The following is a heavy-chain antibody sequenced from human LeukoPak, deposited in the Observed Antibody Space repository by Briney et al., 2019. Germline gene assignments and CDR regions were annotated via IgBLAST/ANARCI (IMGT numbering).Heavy chain of an antibody. J-gene: IGHJ4*02. CDR1: GFTFSSYA. V-gene: IGHV3-7*01. Sequence: GGSLRLSCAASGFTFSSYAMSWVRQAPGKGLEWVANIKQDGSEKYYVDSVKGRFTISRDNAKNSLYLQMNSLRAEDTAVYYCARDFQYFDYWGQGTLVTVSS. CDR2: IKQDGSEK. CDR3: ARDFQYFDY.